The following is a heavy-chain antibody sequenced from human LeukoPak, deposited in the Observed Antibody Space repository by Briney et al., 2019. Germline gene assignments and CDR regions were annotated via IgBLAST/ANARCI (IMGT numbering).Heavy chain of an antibody. Sequence: GGSLRLSCAASGFTFSSYGMHWVRQAPGKGLEWVAVIWYDGSNKYYADSVKGRFTISRDNSKNTLYLQMNSLRAEDTAVYYCASSSSSWYFAPAGIDYWGQGTLVTVSS. V-gene: IGHV3-33*01. D-gene: IGHD6-13*01. CDR3: ASSSSSWYFAPAGIDY. J-gene: IGHJ4*02. CDR1: GFTFSSYG. CDR2: IWYDGSNK.